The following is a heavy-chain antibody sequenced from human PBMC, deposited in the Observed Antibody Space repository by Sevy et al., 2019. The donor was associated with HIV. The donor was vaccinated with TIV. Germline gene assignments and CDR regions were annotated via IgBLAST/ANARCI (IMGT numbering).Heavy chain of an antibody. CDR3: ARDLSSGWYGVGDY. D-gene: IGHD6-19*01. J-gene: IGHJ4*02. CDR1: GFIFSSYA. CDR2: ISRSSSTI. Sequence: GGSLRLSCAASGFIFSSYAMNWVRQAPGKGLEWISYISRSSSTIYYADSVKGRFTISRDNAKNSLYLQMNSLSAEDTAVYYCARDLSSGWYGVGDYWGQGPLVTVSS. V-gene: IGHV3-48*01.